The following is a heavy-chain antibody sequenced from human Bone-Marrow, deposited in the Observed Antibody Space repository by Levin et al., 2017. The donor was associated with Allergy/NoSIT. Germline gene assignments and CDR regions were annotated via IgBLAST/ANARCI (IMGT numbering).Heavy chain of an antibody. V-gene: IGHV3-15*01. Sequence: PGGSLRLSCAASGFTFNNAWMSWVRQAPGKGLEWVGRIKSKTDGGTADYAAPVKGRFTISRDDSKTTLYLQMNSLKTEDTAVYYCTTGVRLASVTTSLDYWGQGTLVSVSS. CDR1: GFTFNNAW. CDR3: TTGVRLASVTTSLDY. J-gene: IGHJ4*02. D-gene: IGHD4-17*01. CDR2: IKSKTDGGTA.